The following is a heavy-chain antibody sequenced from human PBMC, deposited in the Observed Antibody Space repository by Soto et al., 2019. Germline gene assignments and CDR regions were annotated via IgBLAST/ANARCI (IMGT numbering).Heavy chain of an antibody. CDR3: ARIPSPYRSRWYADY. CDR2: ISYDGSNK. V-gene: IGHV3-30-3*01. Sequence: SLRLSCAASGFTFSSYAMHWVRQAPGKGLEWVAVISYDGSNKYYADSVKGRFTISRDNSKNTLYLQMNSLRAEDTAVYYCARIPSPYRSRWYADYWGQGTLVTVSS. CDR1: GFTFSSYA. J-gene: IGHJ4*02. D-gene: IGHD6-13*01.